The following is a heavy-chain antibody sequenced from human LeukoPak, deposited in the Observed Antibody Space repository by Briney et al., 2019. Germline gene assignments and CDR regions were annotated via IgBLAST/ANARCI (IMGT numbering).Heavy chain of an antibody. CDR3: ARDLGRTKEGYSSGWYPD. J-gene: IGHJ4*02. CDR1: GFTFSSYS. V-gene: IGHV3-21*01. CDR2: ISSSSSYI. Sequence: GGSLRLSCTASGFTFSSYSMNWVRQAPGKGLEWVSSISSSSSYIYYADSVKGRFTISRDNAKNSLYLQMNSLRAEDTAVYYCARDLGRTKEGYSSGWYPDWGQGTLVTVSS. D-gene: IGHD6-19*01.